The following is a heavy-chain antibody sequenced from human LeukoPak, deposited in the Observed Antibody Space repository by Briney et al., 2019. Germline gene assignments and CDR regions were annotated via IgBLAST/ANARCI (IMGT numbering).Heavy chain of an antibody. D-gene: IGHD4-23*01. CDR3: ARDLLNEGNHLDY. Sequence: SETPSLTCTVSGGSISSGDYYWSWIRQPPGKGLEWIGYIYYSGSTYYNPSLKSRVTISVDTSKNQFSLKLSSVTAADTAVYYCARDLLNEGNHLDYWGQGTLVTVSS. CDR2: IYYSGST. V-gene: IGHV4-30-4*01. J-gene: IGHJ4*02. CDR1: GGSISSGDYY.